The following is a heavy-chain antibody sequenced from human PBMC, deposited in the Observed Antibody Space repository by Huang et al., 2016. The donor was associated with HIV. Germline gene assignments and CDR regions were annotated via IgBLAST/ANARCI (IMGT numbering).Heavy chain of an antibody. CDR1: GYAFTRYY. D-gene: IGHD3-22*01. Sequence: VKVSCKASGYAFTRYYMHGVRQAPGQGLGGMVISNPSDGSTRYAQKVQGRVTTTRDTSTNTVFMELSSLRSEDTAVYYCARDRDFYDSSGYWGFNYFDYWGQGTLVTVSS. CDR3: ARDRDFYDSSGYWGFNYFDY. CDR2: SNPSDGST. V-gene: IGHV1-46*01. J-gene: IGHJ4*02.